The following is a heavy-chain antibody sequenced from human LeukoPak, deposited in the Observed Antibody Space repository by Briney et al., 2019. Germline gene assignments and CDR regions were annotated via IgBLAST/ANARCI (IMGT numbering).Heavy chain of an antibody. CDR3: ARVRSLYYFDY. CDR2: IYSGGGT. V-gene: IGHV3-66*01. CDR1: GFTVSSNY. J-gene: IGHJ4*02. Sequence: PGGSLRLSCAASGFTVSSNYMSWVRQAPGKGLEWVSVIYSGGGTSYADSVKGRFTVSRDNSMNTLYLQMNSLRAEDTAVYYFARVRSLYYFDYWGQGTLVTVSS.